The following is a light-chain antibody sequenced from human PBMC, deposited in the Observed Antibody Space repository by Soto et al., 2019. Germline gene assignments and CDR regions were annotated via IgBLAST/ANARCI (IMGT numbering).Light chain of an antibody. J-gene: IGKJ2*01. CDR1: RSISSTY. V-gene: IGKV3-20*01. CDR2: GAS. Sequence: VLTQSPGTLSLSPGERATISCRASRSISSTYLAWYQHKPGQVPRLLIYGASNRATGIPHRFSGSGSGTDFTLTISRLEPEDFGVYYCQQYGGSPPYTFGQGTRLEIK. CDR3: QQYGGSPPYT.